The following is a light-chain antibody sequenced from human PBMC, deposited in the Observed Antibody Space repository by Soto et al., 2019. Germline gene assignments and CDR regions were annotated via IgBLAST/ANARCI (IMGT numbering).Light chain of an antibody. CDR2: DAS. Sequence: DIQMTQSPSSLSASVGDRVTITCQASQDISNYLNWYQQKPGKAPKLLIYDASNLETGVPSRFSGSRSGTDFTFTISNLQPEVIATYYCQQYDNLPSITFGQGTRLEIK. CDR3: QQYDNLPSIT. J-gene: IGKJ5*01. CDR1: QDISNY. V-gene: IGKV1-33*01.